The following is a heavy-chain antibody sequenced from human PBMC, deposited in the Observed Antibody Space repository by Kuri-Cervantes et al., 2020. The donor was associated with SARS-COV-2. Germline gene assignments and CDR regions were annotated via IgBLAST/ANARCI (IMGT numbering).Heavy chain of an antibody. J-gene: IGHJ4*02. D-gene: IGHD3-9*01. CDR2: IIPMLDKE. Sequence: SVKNSCKTSGASFTLSAFSWVRQAPGQGLEWMGGIIPMLDKEHYAQNFQDRVTITADESTSTLYIDLNNLKSDDTAVYYCARGFDSPLDYWGQGTLVTVSS. CDR3: ARGFDSPLDY. CDR1: GASFTLSA. V-gene: IGHV1-69*10.